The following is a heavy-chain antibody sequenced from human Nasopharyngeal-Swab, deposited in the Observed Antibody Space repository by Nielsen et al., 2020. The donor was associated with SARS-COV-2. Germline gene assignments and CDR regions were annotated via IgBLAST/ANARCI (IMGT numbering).Heavy chain of an antibody. D-gene: IGHD3-3*01. V-gene: IGHV4-34*01. Sequence: WIRQPPGKGLEWIGEINHSGSTNYNLSLKSRVTISVDTSKNQFSLKLSSVTAADTAVYYCARAPPYYDFWSGYYKGWFDPWGQGTLVTVSS. CDR3: ARAPPYYDFWSGYYKGWFDP. CDR2: INHSGST. J-gene: IGHJ5*02.